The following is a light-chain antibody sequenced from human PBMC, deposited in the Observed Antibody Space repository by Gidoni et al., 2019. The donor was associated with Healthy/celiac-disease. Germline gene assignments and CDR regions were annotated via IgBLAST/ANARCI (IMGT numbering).Light chain of an antibody. CDR2: KAS. CDR3: QQYNSYLTWT. J-gene: IGKJ1*01. Sequence: DIQMTQSPSTLSASVGDRVTITCRASQSISSWLAWYQQKPGKAPKLLIYKASSLESGVPSRFSGSGSGTEFTLTISSRQPDDFATYYCQQYNSYLTWTFXQXTKVEIK. CDR1: QSISSW. V-gene: IGKV1-5*03.